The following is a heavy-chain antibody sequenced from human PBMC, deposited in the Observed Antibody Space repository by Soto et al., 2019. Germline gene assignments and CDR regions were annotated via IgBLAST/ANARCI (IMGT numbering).Heavy chain of an antibody. V-gene: IGHV4-39*01. CDR2: IYYSGST. D-gene: IGHD2-15*01. CDR1: GGSIITSYY. Sequence: SETLSLTCGVSGGSIITSYYWAWIRQPPGKGLEWIGSIYYSGSTYYNPSLKSRVTIFVDTSQSQFYLILGCVTAADTAVYYCARQDRTSYYGSDVWGKGTRVTASS. J-gene: IGHJ6*04. CDR3: ARQDRTSYYGSDV.